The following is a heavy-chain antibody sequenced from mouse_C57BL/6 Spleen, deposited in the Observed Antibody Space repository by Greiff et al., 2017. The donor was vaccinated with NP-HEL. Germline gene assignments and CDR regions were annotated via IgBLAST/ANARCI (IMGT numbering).Heavy chain of an antibody. CDR1: GYTFTSYW. J-gene: IGHJ3*01. V-gene: IGHV1-69*01. CDR2: IDPSDSYT. D-gene: IGHD2-1*01. CDR3: AREGIYYGNYSAWFAY. Sequence: QVQLQQPGAELVMPGASVKLSCKASGYTFTSYWMHWVKQRPGQGLEWIGEIDPSDSYTNYNQKFKGKSTLTVDKSSSTAYMQLSSLTSEDSAVYYCAREGIYYGNYSAWFAYWGQGTLVTVSA.